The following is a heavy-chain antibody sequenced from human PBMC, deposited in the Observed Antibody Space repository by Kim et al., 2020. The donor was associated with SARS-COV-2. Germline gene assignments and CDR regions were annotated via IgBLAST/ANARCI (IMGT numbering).Heavy chain of an antibody. D-gene: IGHD3-16*01. CDR3: ARGSELGGPIF. CDR2: IFSGGGSS. Sequence: GGSLRLSCAASGFDVTRYFMTWVRQAPGKGLEWVSIIFSGGGSSYYADSVKGRFTISRDKSKNTLNLQMTSLRPEDTAVYYCARGSELGGPIFWGQGTLVPVSS. CDR1: GFDVTRYF. J-gene: IGHJ4*02. V-gene: IGHV3-66*01.